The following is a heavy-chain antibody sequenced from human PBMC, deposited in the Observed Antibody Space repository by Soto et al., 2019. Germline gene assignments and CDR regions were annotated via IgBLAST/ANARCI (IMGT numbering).Heavy chain of an antibody. CDR3: AKDGVMYSNYVSGWFDP. D-gene: IGHD4-4*01. CDR2: ISGSGGST. V-gene: IGHV3-23*01. Sequence: GGSLRLSCAASGFTVSSYAMSWVRQAPGKGLEWVSAISGSGGSTYYADSVKGRFTISRDNSKNTLYLQMNSLRAEDTAVYYCAKDGVMYSNYVSGWFDPWGQGTLVTVSS. J-gene: IGHJ5*02. CDR1: GFTVSSYA.